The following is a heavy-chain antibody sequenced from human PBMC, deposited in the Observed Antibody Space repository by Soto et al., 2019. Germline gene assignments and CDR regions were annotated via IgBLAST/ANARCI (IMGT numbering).Heavy chain of an antibody. V-gene: IGHV1-24*01. D-gene: IGHD6-13*01. Sequence: ASVKVSCKVSGYTLTELSMHWVRQAPGKGLEWMGGFDPEDGETIYAQKFQGRVTMTEDTSTDTAYMELSSLRSEDTAVYYCGSRARSSSWNPYYYYYGMDVWGQGTTVTVSS. CDR3: GSRARSSSWNPYYYYYGMDV. J-gene: IGHJ6*02. CDR1: GYTLTELS. CDR2: FDPEDGET.